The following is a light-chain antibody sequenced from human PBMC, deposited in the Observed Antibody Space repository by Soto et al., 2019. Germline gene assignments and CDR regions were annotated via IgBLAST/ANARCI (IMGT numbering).Light chain of an antibody. CDR1: QTLSTS. J-gene: IGKJ2*01. Sequence: EIVLTQSPGTLSLSPGERATLSCRSSQTLSTSLAWYQQKPGQAPRLLVYGASSRATGIPGRFSGSGSGTDFTLTISRLEPEDFAVYFCQQYDTSPPMYTFGQGTKV. CDR3: QQYDTSPPMYT. V-gene: IGKV3-20*01. CDR2: GAS.